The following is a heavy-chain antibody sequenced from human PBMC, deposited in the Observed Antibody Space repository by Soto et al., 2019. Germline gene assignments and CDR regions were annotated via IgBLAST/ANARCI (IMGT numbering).Heavy chain of an antibody. V-gene: IGHV1-18*04. CDR3: ARDGNPYYYDSSGPVAGGMDV. CDR2: ISAYNGNT. D-gene: IGHD3-22*01. Sequence: QVQLVQSGAEVKKPGASVKVSCKASGYIFRSYGISWVRQAPGQGLEWMGWISAYNGNTNYAQKLQGRVTMTTDTSTSTAYMELRSLRSDDTAVYYCARDGNPYYYDSSGPVAGGMDVWGQGTTITVSS. J-gene: IGHJ6*02. CDR1: GYIFRSYG.